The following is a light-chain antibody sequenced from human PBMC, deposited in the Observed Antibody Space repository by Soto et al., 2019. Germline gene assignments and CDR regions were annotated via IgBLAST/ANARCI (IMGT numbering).Light chain of an antibody. CDR1: QSVSSGY. Sequence: EIVLTQSPGTLSLSPGERAILSCRPSQSVSSGYLVWYQQKPGQAPRLLIYAASTRATGIPDRFSGGGSGTDFTLTINRLEPEDFAVYYCQHFGHSPDFGQGTRLQMK. J-gene: IGKJ5*01. CDR2: AAS. CDR3: QHFGHSPD. V-gene: IGKV3-20*01.